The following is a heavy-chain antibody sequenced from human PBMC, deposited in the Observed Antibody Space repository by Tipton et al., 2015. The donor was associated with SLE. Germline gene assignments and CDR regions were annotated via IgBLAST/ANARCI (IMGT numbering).Heavy chain of an antibody. CDR1: GASISSSGYS. J-gene: IGHJ4*02. CDR3: ARNTAYYVPDY. D-gene: IGHD3-9*01. Sequence: TLSLTCTVSGASISSSGYSWGWIRQPPGKGLEWIGCLYYSGNTYYNPSLKSRVTISADTSKNQLSLRLSSVTAADSAVYYCARNTAYYVPDYWGRGTLVTVSS. V-gene: IGHV4-39*07. CDR2: LYYSGNT.